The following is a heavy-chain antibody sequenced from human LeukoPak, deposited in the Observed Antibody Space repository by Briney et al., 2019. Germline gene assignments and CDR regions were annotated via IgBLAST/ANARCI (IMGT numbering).Heavy chain of an antibody. CDR2: ISGSGGST. J-gene: IGHJ3*02. V-gene: IGHV3-23*01. CDR1: GFTFSSYA. D-gene: IGHD5-12*01. Sequence: GGSLRLSCAASGFTFSSYAMSWVRQAPGKGLEWVSAISGSGGSTYYADSVKGRFIISRDNSKNTLYLQMNSLRAEDTAVYYCAKVISGYDSGDAFDIWGQGTMVTVSS. CDR3: AKVISGYDSGDAFDI.